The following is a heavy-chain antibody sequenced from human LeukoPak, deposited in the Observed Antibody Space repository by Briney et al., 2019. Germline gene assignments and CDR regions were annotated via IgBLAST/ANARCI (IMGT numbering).Heavy chain of an antibody. CDR1: GGTFSSYA. Sequence: AASVKVSCKASGGTFSSYAISWVRQAPGQGLEWMGGIIPIFGTASYAQKFQGRVTITADESTSTAYIELSSLRSEDTAVYYCARSTRRWNDVLGSGYAFDIWGQGTMVTVSS. D-gene: IGHD1-1*01. CDR2: IIPIFGTA. CDR3: ARSTRRWNDVLGSGYAFDI. J-gene: IGHJ3*02. V-gene: IGHV1-69*13.